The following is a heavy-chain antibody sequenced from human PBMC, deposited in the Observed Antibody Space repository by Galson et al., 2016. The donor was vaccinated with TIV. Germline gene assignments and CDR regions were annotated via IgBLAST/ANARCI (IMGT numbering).Heavy chain of an antibody. CDR3: GRAFYNNGWFIEY. D-gene: IGHD6-19*01. J-gene: IGHJ4*02. V-gene: IGHV3-33*01. CDR1: GFTFASYG. CDR2: MWYDGSDK. Sequence: SLRLSCAASGFTFASYGMHWVRQAPGKGLEWVTLMWYDGSDKYHADSVKGRFTISRDNSKNTLYLQMTSLRAEDTAMYYCGRAFYNNGWFIEYWGQGTLVTVSS.